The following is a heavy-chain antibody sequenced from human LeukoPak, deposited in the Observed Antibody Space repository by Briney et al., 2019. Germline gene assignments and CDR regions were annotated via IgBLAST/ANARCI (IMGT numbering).Heavy chain of an antibody. Sequence: SETLSLTCTVSGGSISSYYWSWIRQPPGKGLEWIGYIYYSGSTNYNPSLKSRVTISVDTSKNQFSLKLSSVTAAETAVYYCARHTAVPYYFDYWGQGTLVTVSS. D-gene: IGHD1-1*01. CDR2: IYYSGST. CDR3: ARHTAVPYYFDY. V-gene: IGHV4-59*08. CDR1: GGSISSYY. J-gene: IGHJ4*02.